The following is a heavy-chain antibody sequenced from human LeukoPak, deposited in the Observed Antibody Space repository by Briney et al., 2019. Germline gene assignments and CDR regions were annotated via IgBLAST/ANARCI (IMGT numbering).Heavy chain of an antibody. Sequence: SVKVSCKASGGTFSSYTISWVRQAPGQGLEWMGRIIPILGIANYAKKFQGRVTITADKSTSTAYMELSSLRSEDTAVYYCARYQYYYDSSGYPVDYWGQGTLVTVSS. D-gene: IGHD3-22*01. CDR3: ARYQYYYDSSGYPVDY. CDR1: GGTFSSYT. J-gene: IGHJ4*02. V-gene: IGHV1-69*02. CDR2: IIPILGIA.